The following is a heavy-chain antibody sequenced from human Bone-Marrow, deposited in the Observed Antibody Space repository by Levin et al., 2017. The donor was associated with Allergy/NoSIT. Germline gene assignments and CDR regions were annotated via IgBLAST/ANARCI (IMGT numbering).Heavy chain of an antibody. V-gene: IGHV1-24*01. CDR2: FDPEDGET. CDR1: GYTLTELS. Sequence: ASVKVSCKVSGYTLTELSMHWVRQAPGKGLEWMGGFDPEDGETIYAQKFQGRVTMTEDTSTDTAYMELSSLRSEDTAVYYCALTPLGWPYSSSDSDYYYDGMDVWGQGTTVTVSS. CDR3: ALTPLGWPYSSSDSDYYYDGMDV. D-gene: IGHD6-13*01. J-gene: IGHJ6*02.